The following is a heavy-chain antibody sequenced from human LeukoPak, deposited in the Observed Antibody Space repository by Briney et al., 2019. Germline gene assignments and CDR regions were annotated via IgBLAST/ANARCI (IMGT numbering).Heavy chain of an antibody. CDR2: ITSSSNTI. V-gene: IGHV3-48*01. CDR3: ARCGASGSYYDAFDI. D-gene: IGHD1-26*01. Sequence: GGSLRLSCAASGFTFSSYAMNWVRQAPGKGLEWVSYITSSSNTIYYADSVKGRFTISRDNAKNSLYLQMNSLRAEDTAVYYCARCGASGSYYDAFDIWGQGTMVTVSS. CDR1: GFTFSSYA. J-gene: IGHJ3*02.